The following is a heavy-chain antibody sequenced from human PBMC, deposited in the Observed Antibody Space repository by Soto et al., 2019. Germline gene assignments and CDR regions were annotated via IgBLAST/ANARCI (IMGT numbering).Heavy chain of an antibody. Sequence: SETLSLTCTVSGGSISSYYWSWIRQPPGKGLEWIGYIYYSGSTNYNPSLKSRVTISVDTSKNQFSLKLSSVTAADTAVYYCARENIYSGDTAMLRWFDPWGQGTLVTVSS. CDR2: IYYSGST. J-gene: IGHJ5*02. V-gene: IGHV4-59*01. CDR3: ARENIYSGDTAMLRWFDP. D-gene: IGHD5-18*01. CDR1: GGSISSYY.